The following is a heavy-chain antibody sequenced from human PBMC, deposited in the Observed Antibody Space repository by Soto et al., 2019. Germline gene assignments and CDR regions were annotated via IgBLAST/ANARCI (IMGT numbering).Heavy chain of an antibody. CDR1: GFTFDDYA. D-gene: IGHD3-10*01. J-gene: IGHJ6*02. CDR3: AKDRGSGSYAANCYSYGMDV. CDR2: INWNSGSI. V-gene: IGHV3-9*01. Sequence: EEQLVESGGGLVQPGRSLRRSCAASGFTFDDYAMHWVRQAPGKGLEWVSGINWNSGSIGYADSVKGRFTISRDNATTTLYLQMNSLRAEYTALYYCAKDRGSGSYAANCYSYGMDVWGQGTTVPVSS.